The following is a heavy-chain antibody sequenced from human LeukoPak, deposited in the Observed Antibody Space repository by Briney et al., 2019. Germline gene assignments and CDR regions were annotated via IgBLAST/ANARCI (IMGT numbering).Heavy chain of an antibody. D-gene: IGHD6-13*01. J-gene: IGHJ6*02. CDR1: GFTFGGYA. V-gene: IGHV3-23*01. Sequence: GRSLRLSCTASGFTFGGYAMTWVRQAPGKGLEWVSSISGGGEDSYYPDSVKGRFTISRDNSRSTLYLQMNSLRADDTAVYYCGRTIAQYSNSWLYYFYGLDVWGQGTTVTVSS. CDR2: ISGGGEDS. CDR3: GRTIAQYSNSWLYYFYGLDV.